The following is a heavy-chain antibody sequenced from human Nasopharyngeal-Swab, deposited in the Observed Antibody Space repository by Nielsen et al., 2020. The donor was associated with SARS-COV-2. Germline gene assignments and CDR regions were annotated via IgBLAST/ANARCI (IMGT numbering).Heavy chain of an antibody. D-gene: IGHD3-10*01. CDR1: GFTLTDSP. CDR2: ISGSGRSI. CDR3: ARDGRRGYDMDV. V-gene: IGHV3-48*02. Sequence: GRSLTLSCAASGFTLTDSPMNWVRQAPGKGLEWLSYISGSGRSIYYADSVKGRFTISRDSAKNSLYLQMNSLRDGDTAVYYCARDGRRGYDMDVWGQGTTVTVSS. J-gene: IGHJ6*02.